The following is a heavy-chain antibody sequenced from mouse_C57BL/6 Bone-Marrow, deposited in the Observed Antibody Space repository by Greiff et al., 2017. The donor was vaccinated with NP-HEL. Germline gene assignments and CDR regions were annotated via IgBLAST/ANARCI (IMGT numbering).Heavy chain of an antibody. J-gene: IGHJ3*01. V-gene: IGHV1-22*01. D-gene: IGHD1-1*01. CDR3: SRMYYGRSSWFAY. CDR1: GYTFTDYN. CDR2: INPNNGGT. Sequence: VQLQQSGPELVKPGASVKMSCKASGYTFTDYNMHWVKQSHGKSLEWIGYINPNNGGTSSNQKFKGKATLTVNKSSSTAYMELRSLTSEDSAVYYCSRMYYGRSSWFAYWGQGTLVTVSA.